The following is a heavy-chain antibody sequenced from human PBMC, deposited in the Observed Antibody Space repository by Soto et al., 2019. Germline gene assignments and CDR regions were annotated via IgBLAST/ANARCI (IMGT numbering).Heavy chain of an antibody. CDR3: ARQGFGQLHGLVDV. D-gene: IGHD3-10*01. CDR1: GGSITSHY. J-gene: IGHJ6*02. V-gene: IGHV4-59*08. Sequence: QVQLQESGPGLVKPSETLSLTCSVSGGSITSHYCSWFRQPPGKGLEWIGYINHSGLTSYNPSLKSRVTMSVDTSKNQFSLKVNSVTAADTALYFCARQGFGQLHGLVDVWGPGTTVIVSS. CDR2: INHSGLT.